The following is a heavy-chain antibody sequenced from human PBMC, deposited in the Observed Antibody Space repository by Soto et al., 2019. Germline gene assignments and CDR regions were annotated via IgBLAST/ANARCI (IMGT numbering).Heavy chain of an antibody. V-gene: IGHV4-59*01. CDR2: IYYSGST. CDR3: ARASIVATIFDY. Sequence: SETLSLTCTVSGGSISSYYWSWIRQPPGKGLEWIGYIYYSGSTNYNPSLKSRVTISVDTSKNQFSLKLSSVTAADTAVYYCARASIVATIFDYWGQGTLVTVSS. CDR1: GGSISSYY. D-gene: IGHD5-12*01. J-gene: IGHJ4*02.